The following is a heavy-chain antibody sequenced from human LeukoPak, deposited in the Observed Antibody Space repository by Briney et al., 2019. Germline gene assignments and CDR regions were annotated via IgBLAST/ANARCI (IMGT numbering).Heavy chain of an antibody. Sequence: GGSLRLSCAASGFAASGFTFRSAWMSWVRQTPGKGLEWVGRIKSKNNGGTADYAAPVKGRFTFSRDDSKNTLYLQMNSLKIEDAAVYYCTTGYTGVEDYWGQGPLVTVSS. CDR2: IKSKNNGGTA. D-gene: IGHD3-3*01. V-gene: IGHV3-15*01. CDR1: GFTFRSAW. J-gene: IGHJ4*02. CDR3: TTGYTGVEDY.